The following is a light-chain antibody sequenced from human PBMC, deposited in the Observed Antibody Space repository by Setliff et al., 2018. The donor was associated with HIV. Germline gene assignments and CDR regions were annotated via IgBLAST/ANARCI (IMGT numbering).Light chain of an antibody. V-gene: IGLV2-11*01. Sequence: LTQPRSVSGSPGQSVTITCTGTSSNIGTYNYVSWYQQHPGKAPKLMIYDVTKRPSGVPDRFSGSKSGNTASLTISGLQTEDEADYYCCSYAGSSVSYVFGTGTKVTVL. J-gene: IGLJ1*01. CDR1: SSNIGTYNY. CDR2: DVT. CDR3: CSYAGSSVSYV.